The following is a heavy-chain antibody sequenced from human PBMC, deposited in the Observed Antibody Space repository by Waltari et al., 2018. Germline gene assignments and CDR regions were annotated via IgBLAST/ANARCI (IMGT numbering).Heavy chain of an antibody. V-gene: IGHV3-74*01. CDR2: INLDGRIT. J-gene: IGHJ4*02. D-gene: IGHD6-13*01. CDR1: GFIFSSYW. CDR3: VLYSSSFLGDC. Sequence: EVQLVESGGDLVQPGGSLRLSCTASGFIFSSYWMHWVRQAPGKGLVSVEHINLDGRITNYADSVKGRFTISRDNARNTLFLQMNSLRAEDTAIYYCVLYSSSFLGDCWGQGTLVTVSS.